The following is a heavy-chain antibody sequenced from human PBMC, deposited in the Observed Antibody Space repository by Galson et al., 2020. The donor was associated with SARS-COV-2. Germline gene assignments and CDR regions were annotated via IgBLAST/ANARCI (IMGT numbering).Heavy chain of an antibody. CDR2: IANSGST. V-gene: IGHV4-30-4*01. Sequence: SETLSLTCTVSAVSISRGDYYYWSWLRQPPDRRQESIGYIANSGSTQHNPALGSRVTISVDTSKNQFSLKLSSVSAADTAVYYCARWYSGTYPYWYFALWGRGTMVTVSS. J-gene: IGHJ2*01. D-gene: IGHD1-26*01. CDR3: ARWYSGTYPYWYFAL. CDR1: AVSISRGDYYY.